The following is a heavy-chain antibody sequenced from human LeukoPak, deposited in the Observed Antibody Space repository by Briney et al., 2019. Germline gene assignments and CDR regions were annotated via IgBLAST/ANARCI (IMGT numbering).Heavy chain of an antibody. V-gene: IGHV3-11*01. CDR1: EFTFSDYY. CDR2: ISYSGDTI. Sequence: KAGGSLRLSCAASEFTFSDYYMSWIRQAPGKGLEWVSYISYSGDTIYYADSVKGRFTVSRDNAKNSLYLQMNSLRAEDTAVYHCARLGIITAAGSNDYWGQGTLVTVSS. J-gene: IGHJ4*02. D-gene: IGHD6-13*01. CDR3: ARLGIITAAGSNDY.